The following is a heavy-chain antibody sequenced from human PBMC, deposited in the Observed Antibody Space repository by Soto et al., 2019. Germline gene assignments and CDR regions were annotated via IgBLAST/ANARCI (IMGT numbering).Heavy chain of an antibody. J-gene: IGHJ5*02. CDR3: ASDSRYCSGGSCYSEHQNWFEP. CDR1: GRSISSGGYY. CDR2: IYYSGST. Sequence: SETLSLTCTLSGRSISSGGYYWSWIRQHPGKGLEWIGYIYYSGSTYYNPSLKSRVTISVDTSKNQFSLKLSSVTAADTAVYYCASDSRYCSGGSCYSEHQNWFEPWGQGTLVTVSS. V-gene: IGHV4-31*03. D-gene: IGHD2-15*01.